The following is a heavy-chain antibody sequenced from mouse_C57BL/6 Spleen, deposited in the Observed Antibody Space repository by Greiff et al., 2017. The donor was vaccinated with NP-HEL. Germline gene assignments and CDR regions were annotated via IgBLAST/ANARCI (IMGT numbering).Heavy chain of an antibody. CDR2: IDPETGGT. CDR3: TRMGSPGDY. CDR1: GYTFTDYE. Sequence: VQRVESGAELVRPGASVTLSCKASGYTFTDYEMHWVKQTPVHGLAWIGAIDPETGGTAYNQKFKGKAILTADKSSSTAYRELRSLTSDDSAVYYCTRMGSPGDYWGKGTTLTVSS. J-gene: IGHJ2*01. V-gene: IGHV1-15*01.